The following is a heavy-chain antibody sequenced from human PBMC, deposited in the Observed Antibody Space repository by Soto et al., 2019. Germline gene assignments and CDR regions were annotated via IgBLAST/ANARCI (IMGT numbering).Heavy chain of an antibody. J-gene: IGHJ4*02. Sequence: RASETLSLTCAVYGGSFSGYYWSWIRQPPGKGLEWIGEINHSGSTNYNPSLKSRVTISVDTSKNQFSLKLSSVTAADTAVYYCARNLDILRFLEFDYWGQGTLVTVSS. CDR1: GGSFSGYY. CDR2: INHSGST. V-gene: IGHV4-34*01. D-gene: IGHD3-3*01. CDR3: ARNLDILRFLEFDY.